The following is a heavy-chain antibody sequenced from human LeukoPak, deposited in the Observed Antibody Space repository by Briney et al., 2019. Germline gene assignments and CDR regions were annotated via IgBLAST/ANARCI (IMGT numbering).Heavy chain of an antibody. D-gene: IGHD6-6*01. CDR1: GGSVSSGSYY. Sequence: KPSETLSLTCTVSGGSVSSGSYYWSWIRQPPGKGLEWIGYIYYSGSTNYNPSLKSRVTISVDTSKNQFSLKQSSVTAADTAVYYCAKVAALSGIVWFDPWGQGTLVTVSS. CDR3: AKVAALSGIVWFDP. V-gene: IGHV4-61*01. J-gene: IGHJ5*02. CDR2: IYYSGST.